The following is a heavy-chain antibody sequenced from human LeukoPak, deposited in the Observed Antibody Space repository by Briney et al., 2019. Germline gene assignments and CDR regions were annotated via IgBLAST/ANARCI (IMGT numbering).Heavy chain of an antibody. D-gene: IGHD1-7*01. CDR2: INHSGST. CDR3: ARDRRQNWNYARGYYYGMDV. CDR1: GGSFSGYY. V-gene: IGHV4-34*01. J-gene: IGHJ6*02. Sequence: PSETLSLTCAVYGGSFSGYYWSWIRQPPGKGLEWIGEINHSGSTNYNPSLKSRVTISVDTSKNQFSLKLSSVTAADTAVYYCARDRRQNWNYARGYYYGMDVWGQGTTVTVSS.